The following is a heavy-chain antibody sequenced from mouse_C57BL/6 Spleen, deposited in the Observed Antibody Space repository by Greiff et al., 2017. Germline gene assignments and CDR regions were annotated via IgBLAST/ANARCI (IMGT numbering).Heavy chain of an antibody. Sequence: VKLMESGPGLVQPSQSLSITCTVSGFSLTSYGVHWVRQSPGKGLEWLGVIWSGGSTDYNAAFISRLSISKDNSKRQVFFKMNSLQADDTAIYYCARNTYSITTVVANLYFDVWGTGTTVTVSS. V-gene: IGHV2-2*01. D-gene: IGHD1-1*01. J-gene: IGHJ1*03. CDR1: GFSLTSYG. CDR2: IWSGGST. CDR3: ARNTYSITTVVANLYFDV.